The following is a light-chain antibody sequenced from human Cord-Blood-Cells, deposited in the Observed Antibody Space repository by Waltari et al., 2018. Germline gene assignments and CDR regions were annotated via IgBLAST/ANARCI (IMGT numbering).Light chain of an antibody. V-gene: IGLV7-43*01. CDR2: STS. Sequence: QTVVTQEPSLTVSPGGTVTLTCASRTGAVTRAYYPNWFQQKPGQAPRALIYSTSNKPSWTPARFSGSLRGGKAALTLSGVQPEDEAEYYCLLYYGGARVFGGGTKLTVL. CDR3: LLYYGGARV. CDR1: TGAVTRAYY. J-gene: IGLJ3*02.